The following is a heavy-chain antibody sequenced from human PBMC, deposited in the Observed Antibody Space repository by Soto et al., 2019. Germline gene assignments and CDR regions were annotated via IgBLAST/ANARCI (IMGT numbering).Heavy chain of an antibody. V-gene: IGHV1-18*01. J-gene: IGHJ4*02. D-gene: IGHD3-10*01. CDR3: VRDLDGSGSYYTDY. Sequence: ASVKVSCKASGYMFISYGINWVRQAPGQGLEWMGWISASNGNTKYAQKFQGRVTMTTDTSTSTAYMEMRSLRSDDTAVYYCVRDLDGSGSYYTDYWGPGTLVTVS. CDR2: ISASNGNT. CDR1: GYMFISYG.